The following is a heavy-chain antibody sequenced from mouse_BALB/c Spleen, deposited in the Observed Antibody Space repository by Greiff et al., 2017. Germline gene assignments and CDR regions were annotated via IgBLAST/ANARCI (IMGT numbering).Heavy chain of an antibody. Sequence: EVQRVESGGGLVKPGGSLKLSCAASGFTFSDYYMYWVRQTPEKRLEWVATISDGGSYTYYPDSVKGRFTITRDNAKNNLYLQMSSLKSEDTAMYYCARANCGSSPHAMDYWGQGTTVTVSS. CDR2: ISDGGSYT. V-gene: IGHV5-4*02. CDR1: GFTFSDYY. CDR3: ARANCGSSPHAMDY. J-gene: IGHJ4*01. D-gene: IGHD1-1*01.